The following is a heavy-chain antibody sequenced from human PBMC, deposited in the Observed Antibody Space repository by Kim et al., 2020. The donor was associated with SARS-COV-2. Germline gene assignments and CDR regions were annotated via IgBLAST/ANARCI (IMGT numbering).Heavy chain of an antibody. J-gene: IGHJ4*02. D-gene: IGHD3-16*01. Sequence: YPNSEKVRFTGCRDNSKYTLHLQMNSLRAEDSAVYYCAKAPWGKLPYFDSWGQGTLVTVSS. CDR3: AKAPWGKLPYFDS. V-gene: IGHV3-30*02.